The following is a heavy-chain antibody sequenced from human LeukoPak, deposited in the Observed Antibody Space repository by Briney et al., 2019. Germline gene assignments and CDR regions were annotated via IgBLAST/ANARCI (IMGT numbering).Heavy chain of an antibody. V-gene: IGHV1-18*01. D-gene: IGHD4-11*01. CDR1: GYTFTSYG. Sequence: GASVKVSCKASGYTFTSYGISWVRQAPGQGLEWMGWISAYNGNTNYAQKLQGRVTMTTDTSTSTAYMELRSLRSDDTAVYYCARDVQSYGYSMNMDVWGKGTTVTVSS. J-gene: IGHJ6*03. CDR2: ISAYNGNT. CDR3: ARDVQSYGYSMNMDV.